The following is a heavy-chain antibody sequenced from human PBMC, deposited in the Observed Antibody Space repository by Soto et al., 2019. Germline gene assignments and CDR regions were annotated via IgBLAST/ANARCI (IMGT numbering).Heavy chain of an antibody. Sequence: GGSLRLSCTASGFTFGDYAMSWFRQAPGKGLEWVGFIRSKAYGGTTEYAASVKGRFTISRDDSKSIAYLQMNSLKTEDTAVYYCTRVRDIVVVVAAIKFDPWGQGTLVTVSS. V-gene: IGHV3-49*03. CDR2: IRSKAYGGTT. CDR1: GFTFGDYA. J-gene: IGHJ5*02. D-gene: IGHD2-15*01. CDR3: TRVRDIVVVVAAIKFDP.